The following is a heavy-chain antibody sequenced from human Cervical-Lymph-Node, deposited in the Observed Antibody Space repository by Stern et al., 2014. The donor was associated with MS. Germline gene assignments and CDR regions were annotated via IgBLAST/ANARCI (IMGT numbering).Heavy chain of an antibody. J-gene: IGHJ4*02. CDR1: GFTFSNFA. V-gene: IGHV3-30*04. Sequence: VQLVESGGGVVQPGGSLSLSCAASGFTFSNFAMHWVRQAPGKGLEWVTIISYDGTKIYYADSVKGRFTISRDKNALFLQMSSLSPDDTGVYYCARDAALYSYGHGIDYWGQGALVTVSS. D-gene: IGHD5-18*01. CDR3: ARDAALYSYGHGIDY. CDR2: ISYDGTKI.